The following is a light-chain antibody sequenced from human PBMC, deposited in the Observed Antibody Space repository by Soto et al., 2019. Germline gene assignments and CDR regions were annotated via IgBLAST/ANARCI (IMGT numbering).Light chain of an antibody. V-gene: IGKV3-11*01. CDR1: QNVSSY. J-gene: IGKJ3*01. CDR2: DAS. CDR3: QQRF. Sequence: EVVLTQSPGTLSLSPGERATLSCRASQNVSSYVAWYQQKPGQSPRLLIYDASKRATGIPARFSGSGSGADFTLTISSLEPEDFAFYYCQQRFVGPGTKVDIK.